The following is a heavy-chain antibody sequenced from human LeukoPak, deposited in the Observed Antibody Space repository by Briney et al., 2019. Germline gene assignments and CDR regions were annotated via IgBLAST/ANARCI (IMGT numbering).Heavy chain of an antibody. CDR1: GFTFSSYA. CDR3: GRDRGEGDYAHAEVLFDY. D-gene: IGHD4-17*01. J-gene: IGHJ4*02. V-gene: IGHV3-30*04. CDR2: ISYGGSNK. Sequence: GGSLRLSCAASGFTFSSYAMHWVRQAPGKGLEWVAVISYGGSNKYYADSVKGRFTISRDNSKNMLYLQMNSVRAEDEAGYYGGRDRGEGDYAHAEVLFDYWGQGTLVTVSS.